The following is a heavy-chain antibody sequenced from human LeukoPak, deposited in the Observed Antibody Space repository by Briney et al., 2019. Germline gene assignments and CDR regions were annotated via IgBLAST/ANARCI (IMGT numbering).Heavy chain of an antibody. CDR1: GFTFSSYG. J-gene: IGHJ4*02. CDR3: ATGVSGSGSYSADFDY. V-gene: IGHV3-30*02. D-gene: IGHD3-10*01. Sequence: GGSLRLSCAASGFTFSSYGMHWVRQAPGKGLEWVAFIRYDGSNKYYADSVKGRFTISRDNSKNTLYLQMSSLRAEDTAVYYCATGVSGSGSYSADFDYWGQGTLVTVSS. CDR2: IRYDGSNK.